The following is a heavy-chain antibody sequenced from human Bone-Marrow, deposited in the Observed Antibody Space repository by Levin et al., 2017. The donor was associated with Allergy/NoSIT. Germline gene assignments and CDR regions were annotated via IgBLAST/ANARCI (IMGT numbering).Heavy chain of an antibody. V-gene: IGHV4-31*03. CDR3: ARGLGGCSSSSCYPSYDYYMDV. CDR2: IYYSGST. CDR1: GGSISSGGYY. D-gene: IGHD2-2*01. J-gene: IGHJ6*03. Sequence: SETLSLTCTVSGGSISSGGYYWSWIRQHPGKGLEWIGYIYYSGSTYYNPSLKSRVTISVDTSKNQFSLKLSSVTAADTAVYYCARGLGGCSSSSCYPSYDYYMDVWGKGTTVTVSS.